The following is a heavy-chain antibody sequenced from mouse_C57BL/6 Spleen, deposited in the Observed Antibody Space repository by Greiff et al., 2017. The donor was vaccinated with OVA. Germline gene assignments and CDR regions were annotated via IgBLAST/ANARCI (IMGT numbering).Heavy chain of an antibody. CDR1: GYSFTGYY. Sequence: EVKLQESGPELVKPGASVKISCKASGYSFTGYYMNWVKQSPEKSLEWIGEINPSTGGTTYNQKFKAKATLTVDKSSSTAYMQLKSLTSEDSAVYYCARKDYFNWYFDVWGTGTTVTVSS. V-gene: IGHV1-42*01. D-gene: IGHD1-1*01. J-gene: IGHJ1*03. CDR3: ARKDYFNWYFDV. CDR2: INPSTGGT.